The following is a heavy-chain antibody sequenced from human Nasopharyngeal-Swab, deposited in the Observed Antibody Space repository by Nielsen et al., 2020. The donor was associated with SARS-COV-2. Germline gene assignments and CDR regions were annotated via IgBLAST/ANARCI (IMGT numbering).Heavy chain of an antibody. Sequence: ESLKISCAVYGGSFSGYYWSWIRQPPGKGLEWIGEINHSGSTNYNPSLKSRVTISVDTSKNQFSLKLSSVTAADTAVYYCARFSDSSGYYTYYFDYWGQGTLVTVSS. CDR3: ARFSDSSGYYTYYFDY. D-gene: IGHD3-22*01. CDR2: INHSGST. V-gene: IGHV4-34*01. CDR1: GGSFSGYY. J-gene: IGHJ4*02.